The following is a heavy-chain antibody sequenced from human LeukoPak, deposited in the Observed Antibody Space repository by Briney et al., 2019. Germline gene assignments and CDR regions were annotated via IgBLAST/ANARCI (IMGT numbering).Heavy chain of an antibody. CDR2: INHSGST. V-gene: IGHV4-34*01. CDR1: GGSFSGYY. D-gene: IGHD3-22*01. J-gene: IGHJ4*02. Sequence: SETLSLTCAVYGGSFSGYYWSWIRQPPGKGLEWIGEINHSGSTNYNPSLKSRVTISVDTSKNQFSLKLSSVTAADTAVYYCARWISGYSSDYWGQGTLVTVAS. CDR3: ARWISGYSSDY.